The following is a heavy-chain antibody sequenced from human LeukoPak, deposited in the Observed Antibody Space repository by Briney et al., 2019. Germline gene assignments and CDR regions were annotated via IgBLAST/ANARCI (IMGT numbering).Heavy chain of an antibody. D-gene: IGHD3-22*01. CDR3: ARGGYYDSSGYDWGDY. Sequence: SETLSLTCAVYGGSFSGYYWSWIRQPPGKGLEWIGEINHSGSTNYNPSLKSRVTISVDTSKNQFSLKLSSVTAADTAVYYCARGGYYDSSGYDWGDYWGQGTLVTVSS. J-gene: IGHJ4*02. CDR1: GGSFSGYY. V-gene: IGHV4-34*01. CDR2: INHSGST.